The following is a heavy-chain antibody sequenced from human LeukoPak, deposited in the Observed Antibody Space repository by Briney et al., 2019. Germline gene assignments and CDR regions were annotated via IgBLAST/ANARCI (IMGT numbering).Heavy chain of an antibody. V-gene: IGHV3-21*01. CDR2: ISSSGSYI. J-gene: IGHJ4*02. CDR1: GFTFSSYS. D-gene: IGHD6-19*01. CDR3: ARDEPGIAVAGSIDY. Sequence: GGSLRLSCAASGFTFSSYSMNWVRQAPGKGLEWVSSISSSGSYIYYADSVKGRFTISRDNAKNSLYLQMNSLRAEDTAVYYCARDEPGIAVAGSIDYWGQGTLVTVSS.